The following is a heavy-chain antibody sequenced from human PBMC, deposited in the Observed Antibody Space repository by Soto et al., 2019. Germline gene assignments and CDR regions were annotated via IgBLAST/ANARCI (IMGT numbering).Heavy chain of an antibody. V-gene: IGHV5-51*01. CDR2: IYPGDSDT. CDR3: ARRGFGCSSTSCQPPDY. Sequence: GESLKISCQGSGYSFTNSWIGWVRQVPGRGLEWVGIIYPGDSDTRYSPSFQGQVTISADKSISTAYLQWSSLKASDTAMYYCARRGFGCSSTSCQPPDYWGQGTLVTVSS. CDR1: GYSFTNSW. D-gene: IGHD2-2*01. J-gene: IGHJ4*02.